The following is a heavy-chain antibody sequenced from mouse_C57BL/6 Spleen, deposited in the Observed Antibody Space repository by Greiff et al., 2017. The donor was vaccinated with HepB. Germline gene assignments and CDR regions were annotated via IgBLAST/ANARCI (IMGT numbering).Heavy chain of an antibody. CDR3: AREGCGNDALDY. V-gene: IGHV5-9*01. Sequence: EVMLVESGGGLVKPGGSLKLSCAASGFTFSSYTMSWVRQTPEKRLEWVATISGGGGNTYYPDSVKGRFTISRDNAKNTLYLQMSSLRSEDTALYYCAREGCGNDALDYWGQGTSVTVSS. D-gene: IGHD2-1*01. J-gene: IGHJ4*01. CDR1: GFTFSSYT. CDR2: ISGGGGNT.